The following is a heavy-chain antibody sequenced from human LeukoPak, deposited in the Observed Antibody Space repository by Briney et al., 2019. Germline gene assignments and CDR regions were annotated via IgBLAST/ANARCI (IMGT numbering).Heavy chain of an antibody. Sequence: PGGSLRLSCAASGFTFSGYTINWVRQAPGKGLEWVSSISSSSSYIYYADSVKGRFTISRHNAKNSLYLQMNSLRAEDTAVYYCARDPRIGYYYMDVWGKGTTVTISS. CDR2: ISSSSSYI. J-gene: IGHJ6*03. V-gene: IGHV3-21*01. CDR1: GFTFSGYT. CDR3: ARDPRIGYYYMDV.